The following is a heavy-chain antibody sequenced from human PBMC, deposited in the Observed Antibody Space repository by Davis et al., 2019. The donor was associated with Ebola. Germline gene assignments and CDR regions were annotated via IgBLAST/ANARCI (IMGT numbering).Heavy chain of an antibody. V-gene: IGHV4-4*07. CDR2: IYTSGST. CDR1: GGSISSYY. Sequence: PGGSLRLSCTVSGGSISSYYWSWIRQPAGKGLEWIGRIYTSGSTNYNPSLKSRVTMSVDTSKNQFSLKLSSVTAADTAVYYCARAHYDSSGYYAQIDYWGQGTLVTVSS. D-gene: IGHD3-22*01. J-gene: IGHJ4*02. CDR3: ARAHYDSSGYYAQIDY.